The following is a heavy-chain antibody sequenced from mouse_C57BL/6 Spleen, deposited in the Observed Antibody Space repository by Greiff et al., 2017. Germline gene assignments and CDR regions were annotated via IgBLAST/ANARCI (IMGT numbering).Heavy chain of an antibody. V-gene: IGHV2-2*01. J-gene: IGHJ3*01. CDR2: IWSGGST. CDR3: ARNHYYGSSQFAY. CDR1: GFSLTSYG. Sequence: VMLVESGPGLVQPSQSLSITCTVSGFSLTSYGVHWVRQSPGKGLEWLGVIWSGGSTDYNAAFISRLSISKDNSKSQVFFKMNSLQADDTAIYYCARNHYYGSSQFAYWGQGTLVTVSA. D-gene: IGHD1-1*01.